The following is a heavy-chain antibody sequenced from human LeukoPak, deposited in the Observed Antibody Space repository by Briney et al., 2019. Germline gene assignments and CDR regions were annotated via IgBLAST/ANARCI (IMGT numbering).Heavy chain of an antibody. V-gene: IGHV1-69*05. CDR2: IIPIFGTA. D-gene: IGHD4/OR15-4a*01. Sequence: SVKVSCKASGGTFSSYAISWVGQAPGQGSEWMGRIIPIFGTANYAQKFQGRVTITTDEYTSTASMELSSLRSEDTAVYYCARDSTFMVVTGAPFDYWGQGTLVTVFS. CDR3: ARDSTFMVVTGAPFDY. CDR1: GGTFSSYA. J-gene: IGHJ4*02.